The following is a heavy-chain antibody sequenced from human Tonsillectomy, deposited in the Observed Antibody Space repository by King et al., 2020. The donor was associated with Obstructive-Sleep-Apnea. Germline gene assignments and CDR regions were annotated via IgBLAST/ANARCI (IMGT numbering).Heavy chain of an antibody. CDR1: GGSISSYY. CDR2: INYSGST. D-gene: IGHD3-9*01. Sequence: VQLQESGPGLVKPSETLSLTCSVSGGSISSYYWSWIRQSPGKGLEWIGYINYSGSTYYDPSLKSRLTISIDTSKNPFSLRLSSVTAADTAVYYCARVGGDYDILTGHTRHRDWFDPWGQGILVTVSS. J-gene: IGHJ5*02. V-gene: IGHV4-59*01. CDR3: ARVGGDYDILTGHTRHRDWFDP.